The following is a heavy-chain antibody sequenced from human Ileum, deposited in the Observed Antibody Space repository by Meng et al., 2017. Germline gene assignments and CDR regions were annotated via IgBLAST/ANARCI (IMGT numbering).Heavy chain of an antibody. Sequence: EVQLLESGGGLVQPGGSLRLSCAASEFTVSNNYMGWVRQAPGKGLEWVSLIYSGGNTKYADSVKGRSTISRDNSKNTLYLQMNSLRAEDTAVYYCAGHTELDCWGQGALVTVSS. CDR1: EFTVSNNY. CDR2: IYSGGNT. V-gene: IGHV3-66*04. CDR3: AGHTELDC. J-gene: IGHJ4*02.